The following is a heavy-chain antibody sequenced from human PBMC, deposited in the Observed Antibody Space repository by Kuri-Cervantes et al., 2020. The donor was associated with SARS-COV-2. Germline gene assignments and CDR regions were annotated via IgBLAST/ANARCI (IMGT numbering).Heavy chain of an antibody. J-gene: IGHJ3*02. V-gene: IGHV1-18*01. CDR2: ITAYSPHA. CDR1: NYDFSAFG. D-gene: IGHD3-22*01. Sequence: ASVKVSCKASNYDFSAFGITWVRQARGQGLEWLGWITAYSPHANIGQRFRGRVTLITDRSVRTAYMELRSLTSEDTAVYYCAGTYYYDSSGYYLNAFDIWGQGTMVTVSS. CDR3: AGTYYYDSSGYYLNAFDI.